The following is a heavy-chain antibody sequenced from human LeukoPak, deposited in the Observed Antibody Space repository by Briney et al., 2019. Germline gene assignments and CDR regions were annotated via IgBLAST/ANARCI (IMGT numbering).Heavy chain of an antibody. CDR3: ARELPYYDFWSGYYPGGFDY. V-gene: IGHV3-48*01. CDR2: ISSASNTI. Sequence: GGSLRLSCVASGFSFNTYSMNWVRQAPGKGLEWVSYISSASNTIYYADSVKGRFTISRDNARNSLYLQMNSLRAEDTAVYYCARELPYYDFWSGYYPGGFDYWGQGTLVTVSS. CDR1: GFSFNTYS. D-gene: IGHD3-3*01. J-gene: IGHJ4*02.